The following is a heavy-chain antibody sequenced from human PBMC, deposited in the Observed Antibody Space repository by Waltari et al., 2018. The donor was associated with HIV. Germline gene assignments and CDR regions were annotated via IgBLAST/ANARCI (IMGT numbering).Heavy chain of an antibody. V-gene: IGHV3-30-3*01. CDR2: ISFDGSSA. D-gene: IGHD3-22*01. CDR1: GFPFSRYA. CDR3: ARDSLYSDSSGYYFRPFDM. Sequence: QAQLVESGGGVVQPGRSLRLSCAASGFPFSRYAMHWVLQAPGKGLEWVAVISFDGSSAYYADSVKGRFTISKDNPKNTLYLQMKSLITEDTAVYFCARDSLYSDSSGYYFRPFDMWGQGTMVTVSS. J-gene: IGHJ3*02.